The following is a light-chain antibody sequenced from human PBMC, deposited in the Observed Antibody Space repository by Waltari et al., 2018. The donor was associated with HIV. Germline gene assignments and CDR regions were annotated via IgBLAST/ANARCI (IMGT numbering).Light chain of an antibody. V-gene: IGKV2-24*01. J-gene: IGKJ1*01. Sequence: DIVMTQTPLSSPVPPGQTAAFSCKSSQTLLHSNGNTYLSWLHQRPGQPPRVLIYQISKRLSGVPDRFTGSGAGTDFTLKISRMEPEDVGVFYCMQGTHFPRTFGQGTKV. CDR1: QTLLHSNGNTY. CDR2: QIS. CDR3: MQGTHFPRT.